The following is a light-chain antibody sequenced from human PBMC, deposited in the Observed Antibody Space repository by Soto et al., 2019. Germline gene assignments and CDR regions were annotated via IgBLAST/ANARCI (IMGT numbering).Light chain of an antibody. V-gene: IGKV3-15*01. CDR1: QSVSSK. J-gene: IGKJ1*01. CDR3: QQYGSSPPWT. CDR2: DAS. Sequence: EIAMTQSPATLSVSPGERATLSCRASQSVSSKLGWYQQQPGQAPRLLIYDASTRATAIPARFSGSGFGTEFTLTISSLQSEDFAVYYCQQYGSSPPWTFGQGTKVEIK.